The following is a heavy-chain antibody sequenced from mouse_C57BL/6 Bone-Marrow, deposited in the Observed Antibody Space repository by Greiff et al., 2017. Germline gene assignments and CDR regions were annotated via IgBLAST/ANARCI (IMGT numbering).Heavy chain of an antibody. J-gene: IGHJ2*01. CDR1: GFTFSNYW. CDR2: IRLKSDNYAT. CDR3: TKHGFDY. Sequence: LQQSGGGLVQPGGSLKLSCVASGFTFSNYWMTWVRQSPEKGLEWVAQIRLKSDNYATHYAESVKGRLTISRDDSKSSVYLQMNNLRAEDTGIYYCTKHGFDYWGQGTTLTVSS. V-gene: IGHV6-3*01.